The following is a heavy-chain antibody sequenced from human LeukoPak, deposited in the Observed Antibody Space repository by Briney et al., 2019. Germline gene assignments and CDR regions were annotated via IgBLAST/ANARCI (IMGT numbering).Heavy chain of an antibody. D-gene: IGHD5-12*01. CDR1: GFTFSSYS. V-gene: IGHV3-48*04. Sequence: GGSLRLSCAASGFTFSSYSMNWVRQAPGKGLEWVSYISSSSSTIYYADSVKGRFTISRDNAKNSLYQQMNSLRAEDTAVYYCARDKPQKDIVATNFDYWGQGTLVTVSS. CDR2: ISSSSSTI. CDR3: ARDKPQKDIVATNFDY. J-gene: IGHJ4*02.